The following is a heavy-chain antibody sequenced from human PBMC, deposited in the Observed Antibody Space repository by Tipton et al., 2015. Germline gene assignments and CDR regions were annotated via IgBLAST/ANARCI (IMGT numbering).Heavy chain of an antibody. V-gene: IGHV1-69*13. CDR2: IIPVFETA. CDR1: GYTFNSYA. J-gene: IGHJ5*02. CDR3: ARGRSSWSTYTWFDP. Sequence: QLVQSGAEVRKPGASVKGSCKASGYTFNSYAISWVRQAPGQGLEWMGGIIPVFETADYAQRFHGRVTITADESTSTAYMEVHSLRSEATAVYYCARGRSSWSTYTWFDPWGQGTLVTVSS. D-gene: IGHD6-13*01.